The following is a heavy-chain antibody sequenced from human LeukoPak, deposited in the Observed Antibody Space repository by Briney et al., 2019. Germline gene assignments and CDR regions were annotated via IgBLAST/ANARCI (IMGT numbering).Heavy chain of an antibody. J-gene: IGHJ4*02. CDR1: GYSFTSYW. Sequence: GASRKISFKGSGYSFTSYWIGWVRQMPGKGLEWMGIIFPHDSDTRYSPSFQGQVTISADKSISTAYLQWNSLKASDTAMYYCARSGLLDYWGQGTLVTVSS. CDR3: ARSGLLDY. CDR2: IFPHDSDT. D-gene: IGHD3/OR15-3a*01. V-gene: IGHV5-51*01.